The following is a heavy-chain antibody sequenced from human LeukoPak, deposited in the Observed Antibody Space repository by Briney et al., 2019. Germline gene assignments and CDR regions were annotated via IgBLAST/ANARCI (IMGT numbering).Heavy chain of an antibody. V-gene: IGHV4-39*01. Sequence: PSETLSLTCAVYGGSFSGYYWGWIRQPPGKGLEWIGSIYYSGSTYYNPSLKSRVTISVDTSKNQFSLKLSSVTAADTAVYYCARRQCSGGSCSTDYYYYYGMDVWGQGTTVTVSS. D-gene: IGHD2-15*01. CDR1: GGSFSGYY. CDR3: ARRQCSGGSCSTDYYYYYGMDV. J-gene: IGHJ6*02. CDR2: IYYSGST.